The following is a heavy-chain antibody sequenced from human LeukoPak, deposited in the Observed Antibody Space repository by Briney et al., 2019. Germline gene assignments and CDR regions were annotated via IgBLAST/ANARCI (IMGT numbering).Heavy chain of an antibody. CDR1: GFTFSSYA. CDR2: ISGSGGST. D-gene: IGHD3-3*01. J-gene: IGHJ4*02. V-gene: IGHV3-23*01. Sequence: GGSLRLSCAASGFTFSSYAMSWVRQAQGEGLEWVSAISGSGGSTYYADSVKGRFTISRDNSKNTLYLQMNSLRAEDTAVYYCAKVIDFWSGSTAYYFDYWGQGTLVTVSS. CDR3: AKVIDFWSGSTAYYFDY.